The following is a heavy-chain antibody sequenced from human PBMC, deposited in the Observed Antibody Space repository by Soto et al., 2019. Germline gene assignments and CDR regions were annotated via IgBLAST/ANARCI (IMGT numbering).Heavy chain of an antibody. D-gene: IGHD4-4*01. J-gene: IGHJ4*02. CDR1: GFTFGSYA. CDR2: ISGGDTT. CDR3: APVWDMATVWTD. V-gene: IGHV3-23*01. Sequence: EVQLLESGGGLVKPGGSLRLSCVASGFTFGSYAMSWVRQAPGQGLDWVSTISGGDTTQYAESVKGRFTISRDKAKNTLYLQINTLRVEDTAVYYCAPVWDMATVWTDWGQGTLVTVSS.